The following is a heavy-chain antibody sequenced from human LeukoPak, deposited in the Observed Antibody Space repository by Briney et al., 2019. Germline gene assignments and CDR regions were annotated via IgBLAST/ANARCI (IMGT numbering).Heavy chain of an antibody. J-gene: IGHJ4*02. CDR1: GLSFSSYA. D-gene: IGHD3-10*01. Sequence: GGSLRLSCAASGLSFSSYAMSWVRQAPGKGLEWVSAISGSGGSTYYADSVKGRFTISRDNSKNTLYLQMNSLRAEDTAVYYCAKGGFGEPIDYWGQGTLVTVSS. CDR3: AKGGFGEPIDY. CDR2: ISGSGGST. V-gene: IGHV3-23*01.